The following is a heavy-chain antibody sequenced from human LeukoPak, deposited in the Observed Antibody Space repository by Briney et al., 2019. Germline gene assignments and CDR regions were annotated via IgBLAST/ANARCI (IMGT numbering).Heavy chain of an antibody. V-gene: IGHV4-39*07. CDR1: GGSISDSRT. D-gene: IGHD6-19*01. CDR3: ARVLAAAGLDF. J-gene: IGHJ4*02. CDR2: IHDDGRT. Sequence: SETLSLTCTVSGGSISDSRTWGWVRQPPGKGLEWIANIHDDGRTASNPSLKSRVTISLDTSKNQLSLKVSSVTAADTAFYFCARVLAAAGLDFWGQGTLVTVSS.